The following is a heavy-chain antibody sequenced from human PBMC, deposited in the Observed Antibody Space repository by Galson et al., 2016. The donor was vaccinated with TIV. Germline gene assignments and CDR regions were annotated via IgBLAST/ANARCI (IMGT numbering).Heavy chain of an antibody. J-gene: IGHJ2*01. V-gene: IGHV5-51*01. Sequence: QSGAEVKKTGESLKISCRGSGYPFSGYYIGWVRQVPGKGLEWMGIIYPGNYHTVYSPSFNGQVTISADKSTTTAYLQWNILKDSDTAMYYCARHDSSAFSIWYFNLWGRGTLVTVSS. CDR1: GYPFSGYY. CDR2: IYPGNYHT. CDR3: ARHDSSAFSIWYFNL. D-gene: IGHD3-22*01.